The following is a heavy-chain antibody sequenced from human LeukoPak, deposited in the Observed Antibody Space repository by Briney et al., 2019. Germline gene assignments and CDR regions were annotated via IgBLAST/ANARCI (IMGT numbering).Heavy chain of an antibody. CDR1: GGSVTSYY. CDR2: IYYSGSA. V-gene: IGHV4-59*02. D-gene: IGHD3-10*01. Sequence: PSEILSLTCTVSGGSVTSYYWSWIRQPPGKGLESIGYIYYSGSASYNPSLKGRVTMSIDTSKNQFSLKLRSVTAADTAVYYCARDRFGEYYDYWGQGTLVTVSS. CDR3: ARDRFGEYYDY. J-gene: IGHJ4*02.